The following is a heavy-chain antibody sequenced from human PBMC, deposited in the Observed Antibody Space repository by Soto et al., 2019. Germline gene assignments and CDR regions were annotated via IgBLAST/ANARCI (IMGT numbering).Heavy chain of an antibody. CDR3: ATGGMLTRRFDP. CDR1: GITFNSNT. Sequence: EVQLLESGGGLVQPGGSLRLSCAASGITFNSNTMTWVRQAPGKGLEWVSAISGGGDVIFYADSVKGRFTISRDNSKKTVYLQMNSLRADDTAVYYCATGGMLTRRFDPWGQGILVTVSS. J-gene: IGHJ5*02. D-gene: IGHD2-8*01. V-gene: IGHV3-23*01. CDR2: ISGGGDVI.